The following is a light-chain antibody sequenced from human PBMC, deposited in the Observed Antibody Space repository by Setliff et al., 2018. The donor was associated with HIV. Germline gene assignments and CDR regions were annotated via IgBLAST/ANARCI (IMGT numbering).Light chain of an antibody. J-gene: IGLJ1*01. CDR2: EVK. V-gene: IGLV2-14*01. CDR3: SSYAITNTLP. Sequence: QSALTQPASVSGSPGQSITISCTGTSSDVGGYSYVSWYQQHPGRAPKLIIYEVKNRPSGVSSRFSGSKSGNTASLTISGLQAVDEADYYCSSYAITNTLPFGTGTKVTVL. CDR1: SSDVGGYSY.